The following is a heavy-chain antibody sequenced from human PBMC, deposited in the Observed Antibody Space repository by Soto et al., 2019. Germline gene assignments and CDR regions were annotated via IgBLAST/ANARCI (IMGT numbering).Heavy chain of an antibody. J-gene: IGHJ6*03. D-gene: IGHD3-16*02. CDR2: INPSGGST. Sequence: ASVKVSFKASGYTFTSYYMHWVRQAPGQGLEWMGIINPSGGSTSYAQKFQGRVTMTRDTSTSTVYMELSSLRSEDTAVYYCARDRVGGVIVGMGYCMDVWGKGTTVTVSS. V-gene: IGHV1-46*03. CDR3: ARDRVGGVIVGMGYCMDV. CDR1: GYTFTSYY.